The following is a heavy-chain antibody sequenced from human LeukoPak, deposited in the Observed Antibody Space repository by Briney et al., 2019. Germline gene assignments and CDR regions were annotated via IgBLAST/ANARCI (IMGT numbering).Heavy chain of an antibody. V-gene: IGHV4-59*01. J-gene: IGHJ3*02. CDR1: GGSIDSYH. CDR3: ARVNWSGYDFRGAFDI. D-gene: IGHD5-12*01. Sequence: SETLSLTCTVSGGSIDSYHWTWIRQPPGKRLEWIGYMYYSRSSNYNPSLRSRVTISVDTSKNQFSLKLSSVTAADTAVYYCARVNWSGYDFRGAFDIWGQGTMVTVSS. CDR2: MYYSRSS.